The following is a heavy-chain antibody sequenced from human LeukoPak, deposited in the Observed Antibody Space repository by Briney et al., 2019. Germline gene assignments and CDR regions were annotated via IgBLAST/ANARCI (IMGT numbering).Heavy chain of an antibody. J-gene: IGHJ4*02. CDR1: GGSFSGYY. CDR3: AGEWELLY. CDR2: INHSGST. Sequence: SETLSLTCAVYGGSFSGYYWSWIRQPPGKGLEWIGEINHSGSTNYNPSLKSRVTISVDTSKNQFSLKLSSVTAADTAVYYCAGEWELLYWGQGTLVTVSS. V-gene: IGHV4-34*01. D-gene: IGHD1-26*01.